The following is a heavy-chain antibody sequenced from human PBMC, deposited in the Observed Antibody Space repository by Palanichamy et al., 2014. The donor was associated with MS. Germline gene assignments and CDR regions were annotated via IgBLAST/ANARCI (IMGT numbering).Heavy chain of an antibody. J-gene: IGHJ3*02. V-gene: IGHV3-30*03. CDR3: ARVQTGFGSDHFRNDALDI. D-gene: IGHD6-25*01. CDR1: GFTFSSHG. CDR2: ISYDGRSK. Sequence: QVQLVESGGGVVQPGRSLRLSCAASGFTFSSHGMHWVRQAPGKGLEWVSIISYDGRSKYYADSVKGRFTISRDNSKSTLFLQMNSLRAEDTALYYCARVQTGFGSDHFRNDALDIWGQGTMVTVSS.